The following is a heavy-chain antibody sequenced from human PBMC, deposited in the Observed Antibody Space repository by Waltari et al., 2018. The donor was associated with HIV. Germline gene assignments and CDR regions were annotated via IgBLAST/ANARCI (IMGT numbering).Heavy chain of an antibody. CDR2: VNHSGLS. D-gene: IGHD6-19*01. V-gene: IGHV4-34*02. CDR3: ARQDSSGWYSFDI. Sequence: QGHLEQWGTRLAQPSETLSFTCAVYVESFSGHYWNWVRQSPGKGLEWIGEVNHSGLSNRNPSLKSRATMSVDSSKNQFTLKLESVTAADTAVYYCARQDSSGWYSFDIWGQGTLVTVSS. J-gene: IGHJ4*02. CDR1: VESFSGHY.